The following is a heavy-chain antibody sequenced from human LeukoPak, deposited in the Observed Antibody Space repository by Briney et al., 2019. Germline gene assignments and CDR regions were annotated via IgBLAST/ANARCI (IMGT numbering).Heavy chain of an antibody. V-gene: IGHV3-30*04. CDR3: ARTFGVGYNFYYFDY. D-gene: IGHD5-24*01. CDR2: ISYDGSNK. J-gene: IGHJ4*02. Sequence: PGRSLRLSCAASGITFSSYAMHWVRQAPGKGLEWVAVISYDGSNKYYADSVKGRFTISRDNSKNTLYLQMNSLRAEDTAVYYCARTFGVGYNFYYFDYWGQGTLVTVSS. CDR1: GITFSSYA.